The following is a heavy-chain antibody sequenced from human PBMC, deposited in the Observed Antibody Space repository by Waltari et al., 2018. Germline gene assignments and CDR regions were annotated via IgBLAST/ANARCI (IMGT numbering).Heavy chain of an antibody. V-gene: IGHV3-74*01. J-gene: IGHJ4*02. D-gene: IGHD5-18*01. CDR1: GFAFSSYW. CDR2: IDNDGSGT. CDR3: SRSTAGYSRSDY. Sequence: EVRLEESGGGLVQPGGSLRLSCAASGFAFSSYWMHWVRQAPGKGLVWVSRIDNDGSGTTYADSVMGRFTISRDNAKNTVYLEMNSLRAEDTAVYYCSRSTAGYSRSDYWGQGTLVTVSS.